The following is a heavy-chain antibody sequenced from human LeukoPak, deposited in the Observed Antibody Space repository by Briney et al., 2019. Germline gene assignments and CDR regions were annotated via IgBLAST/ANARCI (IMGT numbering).Heavy chain of an antibody. CDR2: IGTAGDT. CDR1: GFTFSSYD. V-gene: IGHV3-13*03. CDR3: ARDLQVGYCSSTSCYSLLNYYYMDV. J-gene: IGHJ6*03. D-gene: IGHD2-2*03. Sequence: PGGSLRLSCAACGFTFSSYDMHWVRQATGKGLEWVSAIGTAGDTYYPGSVKGQFTISRENAKNSLYLQMNSLRAGNTAVYYCARDLQVGYCSSTSCYSLLNYYYMDVWGKGTTVTVSS.